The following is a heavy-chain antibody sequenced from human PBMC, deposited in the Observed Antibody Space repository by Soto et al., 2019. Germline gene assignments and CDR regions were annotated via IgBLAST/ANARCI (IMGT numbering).Heavy chain of an antibody. CDR1: GFTFSSYG. V-gene: IGHV3-30*18. J-gene: IGHJ5*02. CDR3: AKDFEYYDFWSGGGNWFDP. CDR2: ISYDGSNK. Sequence: GGSLRLSCAASGFTFSSYGMHWVRQAPGKGLEWVAVISYDGSNKYYADSVKGRFTISRDNSKNTLYLQMNSLRSEDTAVYYCAKDFEYYDFWSGGGNWFDPWGQGT. D-gene: IGHD3-3*01.